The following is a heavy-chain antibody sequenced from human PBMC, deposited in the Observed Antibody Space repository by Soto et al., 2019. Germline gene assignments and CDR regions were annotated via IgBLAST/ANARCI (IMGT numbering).Heavy chain of an antibody. D-gene: IGHD6-19*01. CDR2: ISGSGTST. CDR1: GFTLSSYA. J-gene: IGHJ4*01. CDR3: ETERYSSSRIFDY. V-gene: IGHV3-23*01. Sequence: GGSLRLSCAASGFTLSSYAMSWVRQAPGKGLEWVAAISGSGTSTYYADSVKGRFTISKDNSKNTLYLQMNSLRADDRALYYCETERYSSSRIFDYWGHVTLATVSS.